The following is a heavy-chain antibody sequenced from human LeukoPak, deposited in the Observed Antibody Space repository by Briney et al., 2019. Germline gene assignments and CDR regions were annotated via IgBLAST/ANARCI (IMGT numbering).Heavy chain of an antibody. D-gene: IGHD3-10*01. Sequence: PGGSLRLSCAASGFTFSDYGMHWVRQAPGKGLEWVAFIRFDGSNKYYADSVKGRFTISRDNSKNTLYLQMNSLRAKDTAVYYCAKDLMRDRWFGESWGQGTLVTVSS. J-gene: IGHJ5*02. CDR2: IRFDGSNK. CDR1: GFTFSDYG. V-gene: IGHV3-30*02. CDR3: AKDLMRDRWFGES.